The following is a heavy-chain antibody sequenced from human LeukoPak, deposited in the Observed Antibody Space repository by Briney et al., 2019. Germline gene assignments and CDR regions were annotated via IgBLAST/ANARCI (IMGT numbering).Heavy chain of an antibody. J-gene: IGHJ5*02. Sequence: PGGSLRLSCAASGFTFSSYAMSWVRQAPGKGLEWVSAISGSGGSTYYADSVKGRFTISRDNSKNTLYLQMNSLRAEDTAVYYCAKVPDWELLLSNWFDPWGQGTLVTVSS. V-gene: IGHV3-23*01. CDR1: GFTFSSYA. CDR2: ISGSGGST. D-gene: IGHD2-15*01. CDR3: AKVPDWELLLSNWFDP.